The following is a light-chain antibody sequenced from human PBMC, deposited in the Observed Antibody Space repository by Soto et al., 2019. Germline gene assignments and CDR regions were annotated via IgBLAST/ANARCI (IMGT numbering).Light chain of an antibody. Sequence: EIVVTQSPATLSVSPGERATLSCRASQSVSSNLAWYQQKPGQAPRLIIYGASTRATGIPARFSGSGSGTEFTLTISSLQSEDFAVYYCQQYNNWPLTFGGGTKVEIK. J-gene: IGKJ4*01. V-gene: IGKV3D-15*01. CDR1: QSVSSN. CDR2: GAS. CDR3: QQYNNWPLT.